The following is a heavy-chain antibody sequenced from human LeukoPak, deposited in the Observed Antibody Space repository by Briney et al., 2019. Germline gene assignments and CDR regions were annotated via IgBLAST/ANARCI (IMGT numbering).Heavy chain of an antibody. CDR2: INPSGGST. V-gene: IGHV1-46*01. CDR1: GYTFTSYY. D-gene: IGHD3-22*01. CDR3: ARDTSTGYDSSGYYYYDAFDI. Sequence: GASVKVSCKASGYTFTSYYMHWARQAPGQGLEWMGIINPSGGSTSYAQKFQGRVTMTRDTSTSTVYMELSSLRSEDTAVYYCARDTSTGYDSSGYYYYDAFDIWGQGTMVTVSS. J-gene: IGHJ3*02.